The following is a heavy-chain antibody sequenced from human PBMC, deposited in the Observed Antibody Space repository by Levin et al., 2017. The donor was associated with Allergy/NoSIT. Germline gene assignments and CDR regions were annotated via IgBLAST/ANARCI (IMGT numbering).Heavy chain of an antibody. Sequence: PGGSLRLSCAASGFTFDDYTMHWVRQAPGKGLEWVSLISWDGGSTYYADSVKGRFTISRDNSKNSLYLQMNSLRTEDTALYYCAKGRDYGDYFDYWGQGTLVTVSS. CDR2: ISWDGGST. CDR3: AKGRDYGDYFDY. J-gene: IGHJ4*02. V-gene: IGHV3-43*01. CDR1: GFTFDDYT. D-gene: IGHD4-17*01.